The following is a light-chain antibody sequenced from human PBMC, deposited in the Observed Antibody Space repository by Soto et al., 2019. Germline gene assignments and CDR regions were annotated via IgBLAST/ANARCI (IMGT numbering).Light chain of an antibody. CDR3: SSYTSSSSLYV. CDR1: SSDVGGYNY. Sequence: QYALTQPASVSGSPGQSITISCTGTSSDVGGYNYVSWYQQHPGKAPKLMIYDVSNRPSGVSNRFSGSKSGNTASLTISGLQAEDEADYYCSSYTSSSSLYVLGTGTKVTVL. J-gene: IGLJ1*01. V-gene: IGLV2-14*01. CDR2: DVS.